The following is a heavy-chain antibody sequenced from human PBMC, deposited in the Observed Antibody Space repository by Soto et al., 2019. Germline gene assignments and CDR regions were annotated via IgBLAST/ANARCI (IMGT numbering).Heavy chain of an antibody. CDR1: GGSISSYY. J-gene: IGHJ4*02. CDR2: IYYSGST. CDR3: ARKAYGSGSYSYYFDY. D-gene: IGHD3-10*01. V-gene: IGHV4-59*01. Sequence: SETLCLTCTVSGGSISSYYWSWIRQPPGKGLEWIGYIYYSGSTNYNPSLKSRVTISVDTSKNQFSLKLSSVTAADTAVYYCARKAYGSGSYSYYFDYWGQGTLVTVSS.